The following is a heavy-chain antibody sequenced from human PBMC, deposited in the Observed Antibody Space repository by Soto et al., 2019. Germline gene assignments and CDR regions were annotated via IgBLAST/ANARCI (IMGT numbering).Heavy chain of an antibody. CDR1: GFAFRTFA. CDR3: ARDKKPFNWSPSILKSYYYGMDV. D-gene: IGHD1-1*01. CDR2: ISNDGSNK. Sequence: PRLSCAASGFAFRTFAMHWVRQAPGKGLEWVAVISNDGSNKYFLDSVKGRFTVSRDNSNNTLYLQMDSPRAEDTAVYYCARDKKPFNWSPSILKSYYYGMDVWGQGTTVTVSS. J-gene: IGHJ6*02. V-gene: IGHV3-30-3*01.